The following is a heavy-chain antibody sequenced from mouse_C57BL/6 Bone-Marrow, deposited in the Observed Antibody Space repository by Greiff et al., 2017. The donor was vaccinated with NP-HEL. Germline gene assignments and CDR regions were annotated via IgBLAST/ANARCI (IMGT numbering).Heavy chain of an antibody. J-gene: IGHJ4*01. CDR1: GFNIKDDY. CDR3: TTWGHYYGDAMDY. D-gene: IGHD2-1*01. V-gene: IGHV14-4*01. CDR2: IDPENGDT. Sequence: EVQLQQSGAELVRPGASVKLSRTASGFNIKDDYMHWVKQRPEQGLEWIGWIDPENGDTEYASKFQGKATITADTSSNTAYLQLSSLTSEDTAVYYCTTWGHYYGDAMDYWGQGTSVTVSS.